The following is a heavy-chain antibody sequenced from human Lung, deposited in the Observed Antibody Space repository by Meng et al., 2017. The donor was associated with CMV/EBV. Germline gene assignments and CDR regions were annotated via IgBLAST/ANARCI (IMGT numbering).Heavy chain of an antibody. Sequence: GESLKISCAASGFTVSSNYMSWVRQAPGKGLEWVSVIYSGGSTYYADSVKGRFTISRDNSKNTLYLQMNSLRAEDTAVYYCSMDQGSGVDIWGQGAQVTVSS. CDR1: GFTVSSNY. D-gene: IGHD3-10*01. CDR2: IYSGGST. CDR3: SMDQGSGVDI. J-gene: IGHJ4*02. V-gene: IGHV3-66*02.